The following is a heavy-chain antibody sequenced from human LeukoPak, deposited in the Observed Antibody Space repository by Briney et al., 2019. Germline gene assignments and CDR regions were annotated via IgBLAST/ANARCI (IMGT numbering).Heavy chain of an antibody. CDR1: GFTFSSYE. Sequence: GGSLRLSCAASGFTFSSYEMNWVRQAPGKGLEWVSYISSTGNTINYADSLKGRFTVSRDNAENSLYLQMNSLRAEDTAVYYCARLSHSSSWSQDGYWGQGTLVTVSS. J-gene: IGHJ4*02. D-gene: IGHD6-13*01. V-gene: IGHV3-48*03. CDR3: ARLSHSSSWSQDGY. CDR2: ISSTGNTI.